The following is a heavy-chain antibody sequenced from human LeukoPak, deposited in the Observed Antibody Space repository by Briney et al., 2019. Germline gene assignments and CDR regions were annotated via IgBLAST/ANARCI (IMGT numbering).Heavy chain of an antibody. CDR1: GFPFSTYA. CDR3: AKEIDTSGYSPFDY. CDR2: ISYDGSNT. J-gene: IGHJ4*02. D-gene: IGHD3-22*01. V-gene: IGHV3-30-3*01. Sequence: GRSLRLSSAASGFPFSTYAMHWVRQAPGKGLEWVAVISYDGSNTYSADSVKGRFTLSRDNSKNTLFLQMNSLRAEDTAVYYCAKEIDTSGYSPFDYWGQGTLVTVSS.